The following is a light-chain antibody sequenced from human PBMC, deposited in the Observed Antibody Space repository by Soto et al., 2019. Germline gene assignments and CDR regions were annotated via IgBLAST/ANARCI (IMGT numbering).Light chain of an antibody. J-gene: IGKJ4*01. V-gene: IGKV1-13*02. CDR1: QGIGSA. CDR2: DAS. CDR3: QQYSSYPLT. Sequence: AIQITQSPSSLSASGGDRVTLACRANQGIGSALAWYQQKPGKAPELLIQDASRLESGVPLRFSGSRSGTDFILTISSLQPEDFATYYCQQYSSYPLTFGGGTKVDIK.